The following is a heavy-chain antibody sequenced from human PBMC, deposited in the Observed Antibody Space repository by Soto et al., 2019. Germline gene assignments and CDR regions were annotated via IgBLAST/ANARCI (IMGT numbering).Heavy chain of an antibody. J-gene: IGHJ6*03. CDR2: IYYSGRT. CDR1: GGSISSYY. CDR3: ARLDVATIPFYYYYMDV. V-gene: IGHV4-59*08. D-gene: IGHD5-12*01. Sequence: QVQLQESGPGLVKPSETLSLTCTVSGGSISSYYWSWIRQPPGKGLEWIGYIYYSGRTNYNPSLKSRVTISVDTSKNQFSLKLSSVTAADTAVYYCARLDVATIPFYYYYMDVWGKGTTVTVSS.